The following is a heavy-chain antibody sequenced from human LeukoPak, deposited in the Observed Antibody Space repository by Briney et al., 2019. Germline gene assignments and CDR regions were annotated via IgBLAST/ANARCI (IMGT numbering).Heavy chain of an antibody. Sequence: PSETLSLTCTVSGGSISSYYWSWIRQPPGKGLEWIGYIYYSGSTNYNPSLKSRVTISVDTSKNQFSLKLSSVTAADTAVYYCARVRTGYPNWFDPWGQGTLVTVSS. V-gene: IGHV4-59*08. CDR1: GGSISSYY. D-gene: IGHD3/OR15-3a*01. J-gene: IGHJ5*02. CDR2: IYYSGST. CDR3: ARVRTGYPNWFDP.